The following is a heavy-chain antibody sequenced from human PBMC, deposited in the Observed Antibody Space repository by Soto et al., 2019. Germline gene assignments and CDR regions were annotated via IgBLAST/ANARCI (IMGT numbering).Heavy chain of an antibody. Sequence: EASVKVSCKASGGTFSSYAISCVRQAPGQGLEWMGGIIPIFGTANYAQKFQGRVTITADESTSTAYMELSSLRSEDTAVYYCASYCSSTSCYGNYYYYYGMDVWGQGTTVTVSS. CDR3: ASYCSSTSCYGNYYYYYGMDV. CDR2: IIPIFGTA. CDR1: GGTFSSYA. J-gene: IGHJ6*02. D-gene: IGHD2-2*01. V-gene: IGHV1-69*13.